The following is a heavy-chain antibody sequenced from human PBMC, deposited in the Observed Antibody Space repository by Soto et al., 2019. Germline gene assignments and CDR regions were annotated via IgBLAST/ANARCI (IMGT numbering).Heavy chain of an antibody. D-gene: IGHD3-9*01. CDR1: GFTFSSYA. CDR2: ISGSGGST. V-gene: IGHV3-23*01. CDR3: AKDYDILTGYSTQGFDY. J-gene: IGHJ4*02. Sequence: EVQLLESGGGLVQPGGSLRLSCAASGFTFSSYAMSWVRQAPGKGLEWVSAISGSGGSTYYADSVKGRITISRDNSKNTLYLKMTSLRAEDTAVYYCAKDYDILTGYSTQGFDYWGQGTLVTVSS.